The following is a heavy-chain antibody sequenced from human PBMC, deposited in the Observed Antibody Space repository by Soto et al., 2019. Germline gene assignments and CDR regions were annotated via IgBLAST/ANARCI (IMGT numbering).Heavy chain of an antibody. V-gene: IGHV3-64*01. CDR1: GFTFSSYA. J-gene: IGHJ4*02. D-gene: IGHD4-17*01. CDR3: ARDAMTTVTTGCLDY. CDR2: ISSNGGST. Sequence: EVQLVESGGGLVQPGGSLRLSCAASGFTFSSYAMHWVRQAPGKGLEYFSAISSNGGSTYYANSVKGRFTISRDNSKNTLYLQMGSLRAEDMAVYYCARDAMTTVTTGCLDYWGQGTLVTVSS.